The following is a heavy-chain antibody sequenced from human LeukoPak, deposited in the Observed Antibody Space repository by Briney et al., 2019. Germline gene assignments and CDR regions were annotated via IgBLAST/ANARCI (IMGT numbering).Heavy chain of an antibody. D-gene: IGHD1-26*01. CDR3: ARDPYSGAYYEGYYYYYMDV. V-gene: IGHV3-21*01. Sequence: GGSLRLSCAAPGFTFSNYNMNWVRQAPGKGLEWISSITSSSSYKFYADSVKGRFTISRDNAKNSLYLQMNSLRAEDAAVYYCARDPYSGAYYEGYYYYYMDVWGKGTTVTVSS. J-gene: IGHJ6*03. CDR1: GFTFSNYN. CDR2: ITSSSSYK.